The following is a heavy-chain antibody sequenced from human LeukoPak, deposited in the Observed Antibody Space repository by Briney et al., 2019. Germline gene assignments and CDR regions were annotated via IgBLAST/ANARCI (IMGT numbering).Heavy chain of an antibody. CDR2: ISAYNGNT. Sequence: ASVKVSCKASGYTFTIYGISWVRQAPGQGLEWMGWISAYNGNTNYAQKLQGRVTMTTDTSTSTAYMELRSLRSDDTTVYYCARGYYGSRSYLRREFDYWGQGTLVTVSS. J-gene: IGHJ4*02. CDR3: ARGYYGSRSYLRREFDY. D-gene: IGHD3-10*01. CDR1: GYTFTIYG. V-gene: IGHV1-18*01.